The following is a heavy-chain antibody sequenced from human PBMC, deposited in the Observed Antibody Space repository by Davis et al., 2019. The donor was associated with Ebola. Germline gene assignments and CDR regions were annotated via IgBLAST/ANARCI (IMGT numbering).Heavy chain of an antibody. Sequence: ASVKVSCKASGYTFTSYGISWVRQAPGQGLEWMGWINPNSGGTNYAQKFQGRVTMTRDTSISTAYMELSRLRSDDPAVYYCARGGYCSSTSCYSMDVWGKGTTVTVSS. CDR2: INPNSGGT. J-gene: IGHJ6*03. D-gene: IGHD2-2*01. CDR3: ARGGYCSSTSCYSMDV. V-gene: IGHV1-2*02. CDR1: GYTFTSYG.